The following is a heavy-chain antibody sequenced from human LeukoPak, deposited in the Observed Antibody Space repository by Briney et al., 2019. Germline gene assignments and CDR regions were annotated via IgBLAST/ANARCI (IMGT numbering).Heavy chain of an antibody. CDR2: LSNDGNNY. J-gene: IGHJ4*02. D-gene: IGHD5-12*01. CDR3: ARDRSGFYSVDY. CDR1: GFAFSSFS. V-gene: IGHV3-30*03. Sequence: GRSLRLSCEAAGFAFSSFSMHWVRQAPGKGLEWVALLSNDGNNYAYADSVKGRFTLSGDKSKTTLYLQMNSLRAEDTAVYYCARDRSGFYSVDYWGQGTLVTVSS.